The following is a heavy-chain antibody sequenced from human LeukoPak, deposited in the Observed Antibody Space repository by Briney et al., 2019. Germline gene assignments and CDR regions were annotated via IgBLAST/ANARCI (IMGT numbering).Heavy chain of an antibody. D-gene: IGHD6-19*01. V-gene: IGHV3-23*01. J-gene: IGHJ4*02. CDR3: ARASSGYYVGDY. Sequence: GGSLRLSCAASGFTLSSYAMSWVRQAPGKGLEWVSVIPPGGGSPYYPDSVKGRFTISRDTSTNTLYLQINSLRDEDTAVYYCARASSGYYVGDYWGQGTLVTVSS. CDR1: GFTLSSYA. CDR2: IPPGGGSP.